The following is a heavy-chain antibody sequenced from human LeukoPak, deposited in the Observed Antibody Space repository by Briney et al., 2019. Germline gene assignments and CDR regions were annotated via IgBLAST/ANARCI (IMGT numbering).Heavy chain of an antibody. CDR1: GYSFTSYW. Sequence: GESLKISCKGSGYSFTSYWIGWVRQMPGKGLEWMGIIYPGDSDTRYSPSFQGQVTISADKSISTAYLQWSSLKASDTAMYYRARRYSSSDEGFDYWGQGTLVTVSS. D-gene: IGHD6-6*01. J-gene: IGHJ4*02. V-gene: IGHV5-51*01. CDR2: IYPGDSDT. CDR3: ARRYSSSDEGFDY.